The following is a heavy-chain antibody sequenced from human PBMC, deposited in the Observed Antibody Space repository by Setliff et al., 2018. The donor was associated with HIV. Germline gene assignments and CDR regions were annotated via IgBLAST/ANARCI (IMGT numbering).Heavy chain of an antibody. CDR3: ARGGQNALRYFDWLPEGEYFHH. CDR1: GYSFTGYY. V-gene: IGHV1-2*02. Sequence: VASVKVSCKASGYSFTGYYIHWMRQAPGQGPEWLGWINPNSGGTNYAQKFQGRVTVTRDTSISTASMDLRSLRSDDTAFYYCARGGQNALRYFDWLPEGEYFHHWGQGTLVTVSS. D-gene: IGHD3-9*01. CDR2: INPNSGGT. J-gene: IGHJ1*01.